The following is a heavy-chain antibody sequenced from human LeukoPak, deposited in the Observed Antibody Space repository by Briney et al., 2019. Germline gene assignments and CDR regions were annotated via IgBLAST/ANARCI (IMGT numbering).Heavy chain of an antibody. CDR2: ISSSSSYI. Sequence: PGGSLRLSCAASGFTFSSYSMNWVRQAPGKGLEWVSSISSSSSYIYYADSVKGRFTISRDNAKNSLYLQMNSLRTEDTALYYCAKGGYSYGNYYYYYMDVWGKGTTVTISS. CDR3: AKGGYSYGNYYYYYMDV. J-gene: IGHJ6*03. CDR1: GFTFSSYS. D-gene: IGHD5-18*01. V-gene: IGHV3-21*04.